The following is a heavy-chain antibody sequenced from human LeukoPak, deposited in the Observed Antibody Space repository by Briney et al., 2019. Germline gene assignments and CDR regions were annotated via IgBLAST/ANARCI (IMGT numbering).Heavy chain of an antibody. CDR1: GDSVSSNSAA. CDR3: ARQQWPYGMGV. Sequence: SQTLSLTCAISGDSVSSNSAAWNWVRLPPSRGLEWLGRTYYRSKWSSEYAMSVKSRITINPDTTKNQISLQLNSVTPEDTAIYYCARQQWPYGMGVWGQGTTVAVSS. CDR2: TYYRSKWSS. J-gene: IGHJ6*02. V-gene: IGHV6-1*01. D-gene: IGHD6-19*01.